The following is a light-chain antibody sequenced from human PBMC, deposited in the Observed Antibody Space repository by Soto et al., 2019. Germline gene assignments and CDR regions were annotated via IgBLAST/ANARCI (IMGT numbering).Light chain of an antibody. CDR1: YSNIGHND. CDR2: GND. V-gene: IGLV1-51*01. Sequence: QSVLTQPPSVSAAPGQTVTISCSGSYSNIGHNDVSWYQQVPGTAPKLVISGNDKRPSGIPDRFSGSKSGSSATLVITGLQTGDEAVYYCGAWEDRLDEGAFGGGTKVTVL. CDR3: GAWEDRLDEGA. J-gene: IGLJ3*02.